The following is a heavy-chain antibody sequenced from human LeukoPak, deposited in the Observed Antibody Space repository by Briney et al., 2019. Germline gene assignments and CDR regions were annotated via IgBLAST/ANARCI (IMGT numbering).Heavy chain of an antibody. CDR1: GFDFSDYY. CDR2: VSNSGSTK. J-gene: IGHJ5*02. V-gene: IGHV3-11*01. D-gene: IGHD1-1*01. Sequence: GGSLSLSCAASGFDFSDYYMTWIRQAPGKGLEGVSHVSNSGSTKYYADSVKGRFTISRDNAKYSLYLQMHSLRAEDTAVYYCSRTTEGLDPWGQGTLVTVSS. CDR3: SRTTEGLDP.